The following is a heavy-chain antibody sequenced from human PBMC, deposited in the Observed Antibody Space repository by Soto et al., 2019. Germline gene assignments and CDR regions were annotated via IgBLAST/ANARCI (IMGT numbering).Heavy chain of an antibody. CDR3: ARAYYDFWSGSYYYYMDV. CDR2: ILWNDEK. V-gene: IGHV2-26*01. J-gene: IGHJ6*03. Sequence: GPTLANPTEPLTLTCTAPGFSLSNTKLGVTWIRQPPGKALEWLAHILWNDEKSYNTSLKSRLTISKDTSKSQVVLTMTNMDPVDTATYYCARAYYDFWSGSYYYYMDVWGKGTTVTVSS. CDR1: GFSLSNTKLG. D-gene: IGHD3-3*01.